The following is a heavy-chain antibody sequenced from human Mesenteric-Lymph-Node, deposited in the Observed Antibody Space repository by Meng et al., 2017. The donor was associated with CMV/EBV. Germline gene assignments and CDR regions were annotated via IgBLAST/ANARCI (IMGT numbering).Heavy chain of an antibody. CDR3: ARPGAPYSRSWDFDY. D-gene: IGHD1-26*01. CDR1: GFTFSDYY. J-gene: IGHJ4*02. V-gene: IGHV3-11*06. CDR2: ISISSSYT. Sequence: SGFTFSDYYISWIRQAPGKGLEWVSYISISSSYTNYADSVKGRFTISSDNARNSLYLQMNSLRAEDTAVYYCARPGAPYSRSWDFDYWGQGTLVTVSS.